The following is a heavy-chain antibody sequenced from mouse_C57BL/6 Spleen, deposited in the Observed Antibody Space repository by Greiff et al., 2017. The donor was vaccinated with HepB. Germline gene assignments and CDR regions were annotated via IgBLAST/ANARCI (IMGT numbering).Heavy chain of an antibody. CDR2: ISYDGSN. CDR3: ARDSRYYAMDY. CDR1: GYSITSGYY. Sequence: EVKLMESGPGLVKPSQSLSLTCSVTGYSITSGYYWNWIRQFPGNKLEWMGYISYDGSNNYNPSLKNRISITRDTSKNQFFLKLNSVTTEDTATYYCARDSRYYAMDYWGQGTSVTVSS. V-gene: IGHV3-6*01. J-gene: IGHJ4*01. D-gene: IGHD6-2*01.